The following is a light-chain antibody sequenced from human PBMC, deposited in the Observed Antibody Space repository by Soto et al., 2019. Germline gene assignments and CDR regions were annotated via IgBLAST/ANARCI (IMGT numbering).Light chain of an antibody. CDR3: QQYNNWPPTWT. CDR2: GVS. V-gene: IGKV3-15*01. CDR1: QSVSSN. Sequence: EILMTQSPATLSVSPGERATLSCRASQSVSSNLAWYQQKPGQAPRLLIYGVSTRATGIPSRFSGSGSGTEFTLTINSLQSEEFAVYYCQQYNNWPPTWTFGQGTKVEI. J-gene: IGKJ1*01.